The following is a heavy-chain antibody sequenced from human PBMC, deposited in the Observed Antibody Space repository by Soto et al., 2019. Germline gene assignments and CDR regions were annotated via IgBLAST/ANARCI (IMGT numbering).Heavy chain of an antibody. V-gene: IGHV4-31*03. Sequence: PSETLSLTCTVSGGSISSGGYYWSWIRQHPGKGLEWIGYIYYSGSTYYNPSLKSRVTISVDTSKNQSSLKLSSVTAADTAVYYCARDGYYYDSSGYSRYAFDIWGQGTMVTVS. D-gene: IGHD3-22*01. CDR3: ARDGYYYDSSGYSRYAFDI. CDR2: IYYSGST. J-gene: IGHJ3*02. CDR1: GGSISSGGYY.